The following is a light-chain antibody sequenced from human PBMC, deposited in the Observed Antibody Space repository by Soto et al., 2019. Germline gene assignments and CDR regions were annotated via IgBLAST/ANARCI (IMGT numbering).Light chain of an antibody. J-gene: IGLJ1*01. CDR2: EVS. V-gene: IGLV2-8*01. CDR3: SSYAGSNTFV. CDR1: SSDVGGYNY. Sequence: QSVPTQPTSASGSPGQTVTISCTGTSSDVGGYNYVSWYQHHPGKAPKLMIYEVSKRPSGVPDRFSGSKSGNTASLTVSGLQAEDEADYYCSSYAGSNTFVCGTGTKLTVL.